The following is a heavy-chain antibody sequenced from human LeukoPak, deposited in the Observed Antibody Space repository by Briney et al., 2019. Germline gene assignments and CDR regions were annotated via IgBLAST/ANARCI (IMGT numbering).Heavy chain of an antibody. Sequence: GGSLRLSCAASGFTFSNAWMSWVRQAPGKGLEWVGRIKSKTDAGTTDYAAPVKGRFTISRDDSKNTLYLQMNSLKTEDTAVYYCTTAGSYSVNYWGQGTLVTVSS. D-gene: IGHD1-26*01. CDR2: IKSKTDAGTT. J-gene: IGHJ4*02. CDR3: TTAGSYSVNY. CDR1: GFTFSNAW. V-gene: IGHV3-15*01.